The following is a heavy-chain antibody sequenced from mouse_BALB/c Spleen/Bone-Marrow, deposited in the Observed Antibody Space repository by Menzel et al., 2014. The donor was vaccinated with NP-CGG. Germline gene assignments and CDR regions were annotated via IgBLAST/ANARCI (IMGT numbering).Heavy chain of an antibody. D-gene: IGHD4-1*01. J-gene: IGHJ3*01. CDR2: IDPETGGT. V-gene: IGHV1-15*01. CDR3: TRRTGDPY. CDR1: GYTFTDYE. Sequence: QVQLQQSGAELVRPGASVTLSCKASGYTFTDYEMHWVKQTPVHGLEWIGAIDPETGGTAYNQKFKGKATLTADKSSSTAYMELRSLTSEDSAVYYCTRRTGDPYWGQGTLATASA.